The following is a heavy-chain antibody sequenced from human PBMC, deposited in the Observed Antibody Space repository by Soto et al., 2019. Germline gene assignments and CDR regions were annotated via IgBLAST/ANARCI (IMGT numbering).Heavy chain of an antibody. D-gene: IGHD4-4*01. V-gene: IGHV3-74*01. CDR2: INSDGNST. J-gene: IGHJ4*02. CDR3: ARGSNHFDY. Sequence: EVQLLESGGGLVQPGGSLRLSCAASGFTFSPFWMHWVRQVPGKGPVWVSRINSDGNSTNYADSVKGRFTISRDNAKNTLYLQMNSLRAEDTAVYYCARGSNHFDYWGQGTLVTVSS. CDR1: GFTFSPFW.